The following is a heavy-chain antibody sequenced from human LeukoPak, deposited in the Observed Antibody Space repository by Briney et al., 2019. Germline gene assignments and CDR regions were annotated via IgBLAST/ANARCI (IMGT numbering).Heavy chain of an antibody. CDR1: GFMFSVYG. V-gene: IGHV3-30*18. Sequence: AGGSLRLSCAASGFMFSVYGMHWVRQAPGKGLEWVALFSADGINIYYADSVKGRFTISRDNSKNMLYLQMNSLRAEDTAVYYCAKAAVYSINWTPFDDWGLGTLVTVSS. CDR2: FSADGINI. J-gene: IGHJ4*02. CDR3: AKAAVYSINWTPFDD. D-gene: IGHD6-13*01.